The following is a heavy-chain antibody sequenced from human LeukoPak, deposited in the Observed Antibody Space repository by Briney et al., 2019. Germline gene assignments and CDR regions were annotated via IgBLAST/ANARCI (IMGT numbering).Heavy chain of an antibody. D-gene: IGHD4-23*01. CDR1: GFTFSSYE. CDR2: ISSSGSTI. CDR3: ARAPGGPPYGGRSRYYFDY. J-gene: IGHJ4*02. V-gene: IGHV3-48*03. Sequence: PGGSLRLSCAASGFTFSSYEMNWVRQAPGKGLEWVSYISSSGSTIYYADSVKGRFTISRDNAKNSLYLQMNSLRAEDTAVYYCARAPGGPPYGGRSRYYFDYWGQGTLVTVSS.